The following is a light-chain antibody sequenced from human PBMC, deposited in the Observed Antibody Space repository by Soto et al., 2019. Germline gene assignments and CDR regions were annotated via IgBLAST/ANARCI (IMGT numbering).Light chain of an antibody. V-gene: IGKV1-6*01. CDR2: ASS. Sequence: AIPMTQSPSSLSASVGDRVTITCRASQVIRNDLGWYHQKPGKAPKLLIYASSSLQSGVPSRFSGSGSATDFTLTISSLQPEDFGTYYCLQDYRYPFTFGQGTKLEI. J-gene: IGKJ2*01. CDR1: QVIRND. CDR3: LQDYRYPFT.